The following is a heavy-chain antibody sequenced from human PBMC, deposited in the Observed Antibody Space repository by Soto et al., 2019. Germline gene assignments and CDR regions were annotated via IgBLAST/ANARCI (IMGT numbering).Heavy chain of an antibody. CDR3: ARSGSSLDWFDP. D-gene: IGHD1-26*01. V-gene: IGHV1-2*04. CDR2: INPNSGGT. CDR1: GYTFTSYY. Sequence: ASVKVSCKASGYTFTSYYMHWVRQAPGQGLEWMGIINPNSGGTNYAQKFQGWVTMTRDTSISTAYMELSRLRSDDTAVYYCARSGSSLDWFDPWGQGTLVTVSS. J-gene: IGHJ5*02.